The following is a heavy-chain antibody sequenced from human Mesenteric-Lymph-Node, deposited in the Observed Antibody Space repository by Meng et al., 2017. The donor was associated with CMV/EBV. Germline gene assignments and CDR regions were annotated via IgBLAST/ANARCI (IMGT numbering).Heavy chain of an antibody. J-gene: IGHJ4*02. CDR3: ARGLSRNYYDSNNAHIRQYYFDS. D-gene: IGHD3-22*01. V-gene: IGHV1-8*01. Sequence: ASVKVSCKASGYVFTNFDINWVRQATGQGLEWMGWMNPNSGNAGTGYAQKFQGRVTMTWNTAISTAYMELSSLRSDDTAVYYCARGLSRNYYDSNNAHIRQYYFDSWGQGTLVTVSS. CDR1: GYVFTNFD. CDR2: MNPNSGNAGT.